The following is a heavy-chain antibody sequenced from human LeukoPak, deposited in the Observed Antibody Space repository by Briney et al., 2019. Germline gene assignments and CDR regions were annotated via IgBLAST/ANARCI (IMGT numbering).Heavy chain of an antibody. D-gene: IGHD2-2*02. CDR2: IKQDGSEK. CDR1: GFTFRSYW. J-gene: IGHJ4*02. Sequence: GGSLRLSCATSGFTFRSYWMSWVRQAPGKGLEWVANIKQDGSEKYYVDSVKGRFTISRDNAKNSLYLQMNSLRAEDTAVYYCARNPPDKIVVVPAAIDYFDYWGQGTLVTVSS. V-gene: IGHV3-7*01. CDR3: ARNPPDKIVVVPAAIDYFDY.